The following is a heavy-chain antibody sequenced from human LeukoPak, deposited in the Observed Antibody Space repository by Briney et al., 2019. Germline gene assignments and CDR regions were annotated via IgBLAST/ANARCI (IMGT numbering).Heavy chain of an antibody. CDR2: IYHSGST. CDR3: ARVGGSFIIDY. D-gene: IGHD1-26*01. V-gene: IGHV4-30-2*01. CDR1: GGSISSGGYS. Sequence: PSETLSLTCAVSGGSISSGGYSWSWIRQPPGKGLEWIGYIYHSGSTYYNPSLKSRVTISVDRSKNQFSLKLSSVTAADTAVYYCARVGGSFIIDYWGQGTLVTVSS. J-gene: IGHJ4*02.